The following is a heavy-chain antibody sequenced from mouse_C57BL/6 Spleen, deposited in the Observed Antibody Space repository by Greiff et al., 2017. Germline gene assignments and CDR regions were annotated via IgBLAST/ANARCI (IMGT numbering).Heavy chain of an antibody. CDR2: IYPGDGDT. V-gene: IGHV1-82*01. CDR1: GYAFSSSW. CDR3: ARGGITTAYFDY. D-gene: IGHD1-1*01. Sequence: VKLQESGPELVKPGASVKISCKASGYAFSSSWMNWVKQRPGKGLEWIGRIYPGDGDTNYNGKFKGKATLTADKSSSTAYMQLSSLTSEDSAVYFCARGGITTAYFDYWGQGTTLTVSS. J-gene: IGHJ2*01.